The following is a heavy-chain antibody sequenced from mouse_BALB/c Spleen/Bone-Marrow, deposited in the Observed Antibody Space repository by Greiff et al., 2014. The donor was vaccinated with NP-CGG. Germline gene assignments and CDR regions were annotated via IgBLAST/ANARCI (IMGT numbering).Heavy chain of an antibody. D-gene: IGHD2-12*01. J-gene: IGHJ4*01. Sequence: EVKVVESGGDLVYPGGSLKLSCAASGFTFSSYGMSWVRQTPDTRLEWVATINSGGTNTYYPDSMKGRFTISRDNAKNTLYLQMSSLRSEDTAMYYCTRRGIYDERTAMDYWGRGTSVTVSS. CDR3: TRRGIYDERTAMDY. V-gene: IGHV5-6*02. CDR1: GFTFSSYG. CDR2: INSGGTNT.